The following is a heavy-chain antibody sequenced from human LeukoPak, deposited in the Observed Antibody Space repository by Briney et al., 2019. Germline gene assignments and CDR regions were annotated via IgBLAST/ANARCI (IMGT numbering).Heavy chain of an antibody. Sequence: ASVKVSCKASGYTFTRYYMHWVRQAPGQGLEWMGIINPSGGSTAYAQKFQGRVTMTRDTSTSTAYMELSSLRSEDTAVYYCARGRYYYDSSGYYYVPTFDYWGQGTLVTVSS. CDR2: INPSGGST. J-gene: IGHJ4*02. V-gene: IGHV1-46*01. CDR1: GYTFTRYY. D-gene: IGHD3-22*01. CDR3: ARGRYYYDSSGYYYVPTFDY.